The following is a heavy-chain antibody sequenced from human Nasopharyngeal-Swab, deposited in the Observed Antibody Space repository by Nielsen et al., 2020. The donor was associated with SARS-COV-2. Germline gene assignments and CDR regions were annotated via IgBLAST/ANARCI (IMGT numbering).Heavy chain of an antibody. V-gene: IGHV3-30-3*01. CDR1: GFTFSSYA. CDR2: ISYDGSNK. CDR3: AREGKAEMATTRNYYYYGMDV. J-gene: IGHJ6*02. Sequence: GGSLRLSCAASGFTFSSYATHWVRQAPGKGLEWVAVISYDGSNKYYADSVKGRFTISRDNSKNTLYLQMNSLRAEDTAVYYCAREGKAEMATTRNYYYYGMDVWGQGTTVTVSS. D-gene: IGHD5-24*01.